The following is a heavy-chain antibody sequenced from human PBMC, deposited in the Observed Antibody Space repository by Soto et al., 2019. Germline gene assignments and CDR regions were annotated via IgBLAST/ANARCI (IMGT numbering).Heavy chain of an antibody. CDR3: ARVSTGTEH. CDR1: GGSFSGYY. CDR2: INHSGST. Sequence: PSETLSLTCAVYGGSFSGYYWSWIRQPPGKGLEWIGEINHSGSTNYNPSLKGRVTISVDTSKNQFSLKLSSVTAADTAVYYCARVSTGTEHWGQGTLVTVSS. D-gene: IGHD4-17*01. V-gene: IGHV4-34*01. J-gene: IGHJ1*01.